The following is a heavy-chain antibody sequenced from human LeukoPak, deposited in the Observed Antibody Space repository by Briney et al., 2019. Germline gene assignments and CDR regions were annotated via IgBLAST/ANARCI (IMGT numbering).Heavy chain of an antibody. J-gene: IGHJ4*02. CDR3: ATDLG. V-gene: IGHV3-74*01. Sequence: GGSLRLSCAASGFTFTSYWMHWVRQPPGKGLVWVSRVEHDGSRTAYADSVTGRFPISRDNARNMVYLQMNSLRAEDTAVYYCATDLGWGQGTLVTVSS. CDR2: VEHDGSRT. D-gene: IGHD4-17*01. CDR1: GFTFTSYW.